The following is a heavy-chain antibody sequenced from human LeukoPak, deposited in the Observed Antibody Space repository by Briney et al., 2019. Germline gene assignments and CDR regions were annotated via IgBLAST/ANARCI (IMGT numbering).Heavy chain of an antibody. J-gene: IGHJ4*02. D-gene: IGHD6-13*01. V-gene: IGHV3-21*01. Sequence: PGGSLRLSCAASGFTFSSYSMNWVRQAPGKGLEWVSSIYSGDSHTYYADSVKGRFTISRDNAKNSLFLQMNSLRAEDTAVYFCARTMGGYSNSDYWGQGTLVTVSS. CDR2: IYSGDSHT. CDR3: ARTMGGYSNSDY. CDR1: GFTFSSYS.